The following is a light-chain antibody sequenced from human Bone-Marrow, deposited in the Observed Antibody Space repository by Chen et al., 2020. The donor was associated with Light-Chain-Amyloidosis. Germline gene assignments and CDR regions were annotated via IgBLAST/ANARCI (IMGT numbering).Light chain of an antibody. CDR3: RSYTITNTLV. V-gene: IGLV2-14*01. CDR1: SSDVGGDNH. Sequence: SARTQPASVSGSPGQSITISCTGTSSDVGGDNHVSWYQQSPDKAPKLMIYEVTNRPAWVPDLFSASKSDNTASLTISGLHHEDEAYYFCRSYTITNTLVFGSGTRVTVL. J-gene: IGLJ1*01. CDR2: EVT.